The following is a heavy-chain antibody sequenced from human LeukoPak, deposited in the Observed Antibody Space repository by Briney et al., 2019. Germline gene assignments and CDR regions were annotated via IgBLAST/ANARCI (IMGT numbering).Heavy chain of an antibody. CDR1: GGSISGDH. V-gene: IGHV4-59*08. CDR3: ARPVADTRYAFEI. D-gene: IGHD6-19*01. Sequence: SETLSLTCTVSGGSISGDHWNWIRQPPGKGLEWIGYIYYSGNTNYNPSLKSRVTISVDTSKNQFSLKLSSVTAADTAVYYCARPVADTRYAFEIWGQGTMVTVSS. CDR2: IYYSGNT. J-gene: IGHJ3*02.